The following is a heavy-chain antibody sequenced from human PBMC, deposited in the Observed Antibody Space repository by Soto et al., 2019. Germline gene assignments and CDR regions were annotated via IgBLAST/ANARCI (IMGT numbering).Heavy chain of an antibody. J-gene: IGHJ6*02. CDR2: ISAYNGDT. V-gene: IGHV1-18*01. Sequence: ASVKVSCKASGYTFTNYGITWVRQAPGQGLEWIGWISAYNGDTHYTQRFQGRVTMTTDTSTSTAYMELSSLRSDDTAVYYCAADSLDVWGQGTTVTVSS. CDR3: AADSLDV. D-gene: IGHD2-2*01. CDR1: GYTFTNYG.